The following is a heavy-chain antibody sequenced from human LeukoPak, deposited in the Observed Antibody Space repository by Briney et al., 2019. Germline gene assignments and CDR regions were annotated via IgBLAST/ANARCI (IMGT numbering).Heavy chain of an antibody. V-gene: IGHV3-23*01. CDR2: ISGSGGST. D-gene: IGHD3-9*01. CDR3: AKVKGMYYDILTGYFRGDAFDI. Sequence: GGSVKLSCEASGFTFSSYAMSWVRQAPGQGLEWVSGISGSGGSTNYADSVKGRFTISRDNSKNTLYLQMNSLRAEDTAVYYCAKVKGMYYDILTGYFRGDAFDIWGQGTMVTVSS. CDR1: GFTFSSYA. J-gene: IGHJ3*02.